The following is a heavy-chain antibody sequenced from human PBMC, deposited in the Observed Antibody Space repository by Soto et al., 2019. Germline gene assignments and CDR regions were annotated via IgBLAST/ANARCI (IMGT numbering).Heavy chain of an antibody. V-gene: IGHV4-61*01. CDR3: ARDASYYGVDV. CDR1: GGSVSSGSYY. Sequence: SETLSLTCTVSGGSVSSGSYYWSWIRQPPGKGLEWIGYIYYSGSTNYNPSLKSRVTISVDTSKNQFSLKLSSVTAADTAVYYCARDASYYGVDVWGQGTTVTVSS. J-gene: IGHJ6*02. CDR2: IYYSGST.